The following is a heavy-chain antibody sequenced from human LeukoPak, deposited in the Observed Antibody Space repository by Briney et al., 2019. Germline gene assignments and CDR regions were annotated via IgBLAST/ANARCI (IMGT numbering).Heavy chain of an antibody. V-gene: IGHV1-2*02. Sequence: ASVKVSCKASGYTFTGYYMHWVRQAPGQGLEWMGWINPNSGGTNYAQKFQGRVTMTRDTSISTAYMELSRLRSDDTAVYYCVIRSGGSCYWSPWCAFDIWGQGTMVTVSS. D-gene: IGHD2-15*01. CDR3: VIRSGGSCYWSPWCAFDI. J-gene: IGHJ3*02. CDR2: INPNSGGT. CDR1: GYTFTGYY.